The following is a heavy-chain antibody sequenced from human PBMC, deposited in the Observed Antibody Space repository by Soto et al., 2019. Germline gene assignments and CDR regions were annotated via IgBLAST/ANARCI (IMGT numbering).Heavy chain of an antibody. Sequence: SAPTLVNPTETPTLTSTFSGVSLSTSGVGVGWSRPPPGTALEWLALIYWNDDKRYSPSLKSRLTITKDTSKNQVVLTRTNMDPVDTATYYCAHSYGGNRYVYYYYGMDVWGQGTTVTVSS. J-gene: IGHJ6*02. D-gene: IGHD4-17*01. CDR3: AHSYGGNRYVYYYYGMDV. V-gene: IGHV2-5*01. CDR1: GVSLSTSGVG. CDR2: IYWNDDK.